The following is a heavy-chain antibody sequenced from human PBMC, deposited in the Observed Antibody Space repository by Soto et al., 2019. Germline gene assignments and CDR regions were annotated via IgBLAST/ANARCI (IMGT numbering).Heavy chain of an antibody. J-gene: IGHJ5*02. D-gene: IGHD2-15*01. CDR2: IYYSGST. CDR1: GGSISSSSYY. V-gene: IGHV4-39*01. CDR3: ARHHPATFRSPRFDP. Sequence: QLQLQESGPGLVKPSETLSLTCTVSGGSISSSSYYWGWIRQPPGKGLEWIGSIYYSGSTYYNPSLKSRVTLSVDTSKNQCSLKLSSVTAADTAVYYCARHHPATFRSPRFDPWGQGTLVTVSS.